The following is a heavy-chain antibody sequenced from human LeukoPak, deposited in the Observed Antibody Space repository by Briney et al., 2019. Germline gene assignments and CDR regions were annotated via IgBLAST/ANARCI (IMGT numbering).Heavy chain of an antibody. J-gene: IGHJ4*02. V-gene: IGHV3-49*04. D-gene: IGHD2-15*01. CDR3: TRDEAVVVVVAAAYFDY. CDR2: IRSKAYGGTT. CDR1: GFTFSSYA. Sequence: PGGSLRLSCAASGFTFSSYAMSWVRQAPGKGLEWVGFIRSKAYGGTTEYAASVKGRFTISRDDSKSIAYLQMNSLKTEDTAVYYCTRDEAVVVVVAAAYFDYWGQGTLVTVSS.